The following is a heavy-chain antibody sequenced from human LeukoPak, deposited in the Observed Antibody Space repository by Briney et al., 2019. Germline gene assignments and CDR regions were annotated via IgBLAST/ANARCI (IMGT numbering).Heavy chain of an antibody. V-gene: IGHV4-31*03. CDR1: GGSISSGGYY. Sequence: SQTLSLTCPLAGGSISSGGYYCSWLLQHPGKSLEWIGYIYYSGSTYYNPSIKSRVTITVDTSKNHFSMKLSSVTAADTAVYYCARSTGLDYWGQGTLVTVSS. J-gene: IGHJ4*02. CDR3: ARSTGLDY. CDR2: IYYSGST. D-gene: IGHD1-14*01.